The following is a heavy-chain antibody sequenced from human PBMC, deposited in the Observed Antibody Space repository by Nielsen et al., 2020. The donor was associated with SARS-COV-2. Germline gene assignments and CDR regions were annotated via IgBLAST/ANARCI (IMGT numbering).Heavy chain of an antibody. CDR2: ISYDGSNK. J-gene: IGHJ4*02. Sequence: GGSLRLSCAASGFTFSSYAMHWVRQAPGKGLEWVAVISYDGSNKYYADSVKGRFTISRDNSKNTLYLQMNSLRAEDTAVYYCAKEEEAVAATYYFDYWGQGTLVTVSS. CDR1: GFTFSSYA. V-gene: IGHV3-30-3*01. CDR3: AKEEEAVAATYYFDY. D-gene: IGHD6-19*01.